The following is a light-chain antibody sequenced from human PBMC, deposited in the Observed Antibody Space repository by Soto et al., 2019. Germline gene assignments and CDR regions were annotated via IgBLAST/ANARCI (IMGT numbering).Light chain of an antibody. CDR2: ENN. Sequence: QSALTQPPSVSAAPGQKGTISCSGSSSNIGNNYVSWYQQLPGTAPKLLIYENNKRPSGIPDRFSGSKSGTSATLGITGLPTGDEADYYCGTWDSSLSAVFGGGTKLT. CDR3: GTWDSSLSAV. CDR1: SSNIGNNY. J-gene: IGLJ2*01. V-gene: IGLV1-51*02.